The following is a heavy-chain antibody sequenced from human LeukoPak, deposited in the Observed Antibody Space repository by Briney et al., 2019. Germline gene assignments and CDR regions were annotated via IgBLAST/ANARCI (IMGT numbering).Heavy chain of an antibody. D-gene: IGHD2-15*01. Sequence: GGSLRLSCAASGFTFSSYAMSWVRQAPGKGLEWVSAISGSGGSTYYADSVKGRFTISRDNSKNTLYLQMNSLRAEDTAVYYCAKEGFYCSGGSCYSFYYYYMDVWGKGTTVSVSS. J-gene: IGHJ6*03. CDR2: ISGSGGST. CDR3: AKEGFYCSGGSCYSFYYYYMDV. V-gene: IGHV3-23*01. CDR1: GFTFSSYA.